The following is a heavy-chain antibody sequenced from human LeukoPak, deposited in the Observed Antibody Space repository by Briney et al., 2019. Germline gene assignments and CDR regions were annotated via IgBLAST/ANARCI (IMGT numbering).Heavy chain of an antibody. Sequence: ASVKVSCKASGYTFTGYYMHWVRQAPGQGLEWMGWINPNSGGTNYAQKLQGRVTMTTDTSTSTAYMELRSLRSDDTAVYYCARDRSKGDGYNSAYWGQGTLVTVSS. V-gene: IGHV1-2*02. CDR1: GYTFTGYY. D-gene: IGHD5-24*01. CDR3: ARDRSKGDGYNSAY. J-gene: IGHJ4*02. CDR2: INPNSGGT.